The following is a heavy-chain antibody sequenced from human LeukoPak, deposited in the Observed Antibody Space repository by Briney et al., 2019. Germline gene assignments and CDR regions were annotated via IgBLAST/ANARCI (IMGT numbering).Heavy chain of an antibody. J-gene: IGHJ4*02. CDR2: IYHSGST. Sequence: SETLSLTCAVSGYSICSGYYWGWIRQPPGKGLEWIGSIYHSGSTYYNPSLKSRVTISVDTSKNQFSLKLSSVTAADTAVYYCARRLSSSWYDDYFDCWGQGTLVTVSS. V-gene: IGHV4-38-2*01. D-gene: IGHD6-13*01. CDR1: GYSICSGYY. CDR3: ARRLSSSWYDDYFDC.